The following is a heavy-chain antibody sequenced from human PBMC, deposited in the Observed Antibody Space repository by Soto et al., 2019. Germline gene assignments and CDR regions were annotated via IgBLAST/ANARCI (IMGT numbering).Heavy chain of an antibody. CDR2: IWYDGSNK. Sequence: QVQLVESGGGVVQPGRSLRLSCVASGFTFSSYGMHWVRQAPGKGLEWVAVIWYDGSNKYYADSVKGRFTISRDNSKNTLYLQMNSLRAEDTAVYYCARSDYDFDYWGQGTLVTVSS. D-gene: IGHD4-17*01. J-gene: IGHJ4*02. V-gene: IGHV3-33*01. CDR3: ARSDYDFDY. CDR1: GFTFSSYG.